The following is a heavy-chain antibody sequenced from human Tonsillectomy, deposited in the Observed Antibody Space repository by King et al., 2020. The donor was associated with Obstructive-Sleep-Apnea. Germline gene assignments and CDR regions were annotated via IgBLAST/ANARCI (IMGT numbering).Heavy chain of an antibody. CDR1: GFIFVDYF. CDR3: AKESAVPAALDY. Sequence: VQLVESGGGLVQSGRSLRLSCAASGFIFVDYFMHWVRQAPGKGLVWVSGISWNIVSIAFAASVKGRFTISRDNAENSLYLQMNSLRAEDTAFYYCAKESAVPAALDYWGQGILVIVSS. CDR2: ISWNIVSI. D-gene: IGHD2-2*01. J-gene: IGHJ4*02. V-gene: IGHV3-9*01.